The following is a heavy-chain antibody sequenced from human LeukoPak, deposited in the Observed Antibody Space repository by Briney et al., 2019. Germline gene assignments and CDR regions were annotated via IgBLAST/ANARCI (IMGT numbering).Heavy chain of an antibody. V-gene: IGHV1-18*01. J-gene: IGHJ4*02. CDR1: GYTFTSYG. CDR3: AKGTKIAVAGTPFDN. CDR2: ISAYNGNT. Sequence: ASVKVSCKASGYTFTSYGISWVRQAPGQGLEWMGWISAYNGNTNYAQKLQGRVTMTTDTSTSTAYMELRSLRSDDTAVYYCAKGTKIAVAGTPFDNWGQGTLVTVSS. D-gene: IGHD6-19*01.